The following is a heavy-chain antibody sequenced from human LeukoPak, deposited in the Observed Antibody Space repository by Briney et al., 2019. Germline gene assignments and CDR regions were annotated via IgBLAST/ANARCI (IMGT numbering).Heavy chain of an antibody. D-gene: IGHD2-15*01. V-gene: IGHV1-8*01. CDR3: ARGGGYCSGGSCPYYFDY. CDR2: MNPNSGNT. CDR1: GYTFTSYD. Sequence: GASVKVSCKASGYTFTSYDINWVRQATGQGLEWMGWMNPNSGNTGYAQKFQGRVTMATDTSISTAYMELSSLTSEDTAVYYCARGGGYCSGGSCPYYFDYWGQGTLVTVSS. J-gene: IGHJ4*02.